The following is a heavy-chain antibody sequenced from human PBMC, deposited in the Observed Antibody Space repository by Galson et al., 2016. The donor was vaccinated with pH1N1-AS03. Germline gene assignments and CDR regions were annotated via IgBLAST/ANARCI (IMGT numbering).Heavy chain of an antibody. CDR3: ARRVYGDYVNWFDP. Sequence: SETLSLTCTVSGGSTSSSSYYWGWIRQPPGKGLEWIGSIYYSGSTYYNPSLKSRVTISVDTSKNQFSLKLSSVTAADTAVYYCARRVYGDYVNWFDPWGQGTLVTVSS. CDR2: IYYSGST. V-gene: IGHV4-39*01. D-gene: IGHD4-17*01. J-gene: IGHJ5*02. CDR1: GGSTSSSSYY.